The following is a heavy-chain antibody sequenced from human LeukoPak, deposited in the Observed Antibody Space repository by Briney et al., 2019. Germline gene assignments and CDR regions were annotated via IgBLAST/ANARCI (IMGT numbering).Heavy chain of an antibody. Sequence: GGSLRLSCAVSGFIFDDYAMHWVRQAPGKGLEWVSAISGSGGSTYYADSVKGRFTISRDNSKNTLYLQMNSLRAEDTAVYYCAKPVGYSSPHWGQGTLVTVSS. CDR1: GFIFDDYA. D-gene: IGHD6-19*01. CDR3: AKPVGYSSPH. CDR2: ISGSGGST. V-gene: IGHV3-23*01. J-gene: IGHJ4*02.